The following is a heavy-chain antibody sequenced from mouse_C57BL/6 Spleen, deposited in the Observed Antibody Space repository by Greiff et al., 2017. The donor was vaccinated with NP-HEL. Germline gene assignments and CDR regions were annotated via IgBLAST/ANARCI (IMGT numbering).Heavy chain of an antibody. V-gene: IGHV2-2*01. J-gene: IGHJ1*03. D-gene: IGHD5-5*01. Sequence: QVQLKESGPGLVQPSQSLSITCTASGFSLTSYGVHWVRQSPGKGLEWLGVIWSGGSTDYNAAFISRLSISKDNTKSQVFFKMNVLQTDDTAIYSCARRGDYHWYFDVWGTGTTVTVSS. CDR1: GFSLTSYG. CDR2: IWSGGST. CDR3: ARRGDYHWYFDV.